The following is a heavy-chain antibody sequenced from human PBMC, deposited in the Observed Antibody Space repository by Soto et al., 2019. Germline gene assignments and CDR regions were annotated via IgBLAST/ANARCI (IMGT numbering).Heavy chain of an antibody. J-gene: IGHJ4*02. CDR1: GFSLSTSGVG. D-gene: IGHD2-15*01. CDR3: AHSDCSGGSCYSDRYYFDY. V-gene: IGHV2-5*02. CDR2: IYWDDDK. Sequence: SGPTLVKPTQTLTLTCTFSGFSLSTSGVGVGWIRQPPGKALEWLALIYWDDDKRYSPSLKSRLTITKDTSKNQVVLTMTNMDPVDTATYYCAHSDCSGGSCYSDRYYFDYWGQETLVTVSS.